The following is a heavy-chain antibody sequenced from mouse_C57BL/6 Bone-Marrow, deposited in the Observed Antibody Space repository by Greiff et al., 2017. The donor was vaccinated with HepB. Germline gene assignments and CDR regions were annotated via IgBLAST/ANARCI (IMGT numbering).Heavy chain of an antibody. CDR2: IDPSDSYT. CDR3: ARPYTWFAY. J-gene: IGHJ3*01. V-gene: IGHV1-59*01. D-gene: IGHD2-12*01. Sequence: QVQLQQPGAELVRPGTSVKLSCKASGYTFPSYWMHWVKQRPGQGLEWIGVIDPSDSYTNYNQKFKGKATLTVDTSSSTAYMQLSSLTSEDSAVYYCARPYTWFAYWGQGTLVTVSA. CDR1: GYTFPSYW.